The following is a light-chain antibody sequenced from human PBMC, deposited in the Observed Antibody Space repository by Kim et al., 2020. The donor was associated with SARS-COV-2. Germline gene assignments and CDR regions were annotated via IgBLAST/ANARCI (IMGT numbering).Light chain of an antibody. CDR3: QQYGSSPT. CDR1: QSVSRSS. Sequence: QGDRATFSCKASQSVSRSSLAWYQQKPGQAPRLLIYDASSRGTGIQDRFSGSGFGTDLTLTNSRLEPEDFGVYYCQQYGSSPTCGQGTKVEIK. V-gene: IGKV3-20*01. CDR2: DAS. J-gene: IGKJ1*01.